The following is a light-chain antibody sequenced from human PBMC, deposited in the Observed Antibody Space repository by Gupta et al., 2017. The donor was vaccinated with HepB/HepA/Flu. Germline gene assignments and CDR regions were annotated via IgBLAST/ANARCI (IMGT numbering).Light chain of an antibody. V-gene: IGKV3-15*01. CDR1: QSVSGS. CDR3: QLYDAWPPPT. CDR2: GAF. J-gene: IGKJ5*01. Sequence: EIVMTQSPATLFVSPGERATLSCRASQSVSGSVAWYQHRPGQPRRLLIYGAFTRATGVPVRFSGSGYGTEFTLTITSRQSEDFAFYYCQLYDAWPPPTFGQGTRLETK.